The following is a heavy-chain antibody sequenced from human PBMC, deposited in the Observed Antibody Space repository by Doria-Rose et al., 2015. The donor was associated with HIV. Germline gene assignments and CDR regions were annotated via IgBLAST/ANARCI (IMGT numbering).Heavy chain of an antibody. D-gene: IGHD6-13*01. CDR1: GVSLSSPGMG. Sequence: QVTLKESGPVLVKPTETLTLTCTVSGVSLSSPGMGVSWIRQPPGKALEWLANIFSDDEVSYIPSRKSRLTISRGTSKSQVVLTMTDMDPVDTATYYCARIKSSRWYHKYYFDFWGQGTLVIVSA. CDR2: IFSDDEV. V-gene: IGHV2-26*01. J-gene: IGHJ4*02. CDR3: ARIKSSRWYHKYYFDF.